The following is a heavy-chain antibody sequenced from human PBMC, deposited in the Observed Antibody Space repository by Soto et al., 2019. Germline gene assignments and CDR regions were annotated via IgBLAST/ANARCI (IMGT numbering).Heavy chain of an antibody. CDR2: IYWDDDK. CDR1: GFSLTTSGVG. J-gene: IGHJ4*02. V-gene: IGHV2-5*02. CDR3: AHRVLRTVFGLVTTTAIYFDS. D-gene: IGHD3-3*01. Sequence: QITLNESGPTQVKPRQTLTLTCTFSGFSLTTSGVGVGWIRQSPGKAPEWLALIYWDDDKRYSPSLKSRLTITKDTSKNQVVLTMADLDPVDTATYYCAHRVLRTVFGLVTTTAIYFDSWGQGTPVAVSS.